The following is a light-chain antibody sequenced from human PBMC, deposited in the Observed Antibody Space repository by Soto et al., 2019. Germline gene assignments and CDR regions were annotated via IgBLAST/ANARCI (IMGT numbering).Light chain of an antibody. Sequence: DIQMTQSPSSLSASVGDRVTITCQASQDITNFLNWYQQKPGKAPKLLIYDASSLQTGVPSRFSGGGSGTDFSFPISSLQPEDIAKYYCQQFDDVPNGFGQGTRGDIK. CDR2: DAS. V-gene: IGKV1-33*01. J-gene: IGKJ2*03. CDR3: QQFDDVPNG. CDR1: QDITNF.